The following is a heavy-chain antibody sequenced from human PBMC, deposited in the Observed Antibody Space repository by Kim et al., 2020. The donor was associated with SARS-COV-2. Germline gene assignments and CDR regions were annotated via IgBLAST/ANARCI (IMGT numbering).Heavy chain of an antibody. Sequence: SVKVSCKASGCTFSSYAIRWVRQAPGQGLEWMGGIIPIFGIANYAQKFQGRVTITADESTSTAYMELSSLRSDDTAVYYCASALGEVPAALPNHYGMDV. V-gene: IGHV1-69*13. CDR3: ASALGEVPAALPNHYGMDV. CDR2: IIPIFGIA. CDR1: GCTFSSYA. J-gene: IGHJ6*01. D-gene: IGHD2-2*01.